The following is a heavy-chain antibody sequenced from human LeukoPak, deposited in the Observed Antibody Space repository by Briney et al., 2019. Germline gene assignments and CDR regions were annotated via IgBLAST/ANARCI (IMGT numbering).Heavy chain of an antibody. Sequence: GASVKVSCKASGYTFTSYGISWVRQAPGQGLEWMGWISAYNGNTNYAQKLQGRVTMTTDTSTSTAYMELRSLRSDDTAVYYCARETSTMVVVGTWWYFDLWGRGTLVTVSS. V-gene: IGHV1-18*01. CDR2: ISAYNGNT. CDR1: GYTFTSYG. CDR3: ARETSTMVVVGTWWYFDL. D-gene: IGHD3-22*01. J-gene: IGHJ2*01.